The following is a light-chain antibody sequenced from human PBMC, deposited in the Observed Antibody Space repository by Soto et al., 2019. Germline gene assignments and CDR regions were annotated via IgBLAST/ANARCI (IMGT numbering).Light chain of an antibody. V-gene: IGKV3-20*01. CDR2: GAS. J-gene: IGKJ1*01. CDR1: QTVSSNF. CDR3: QQYGTSPAT. Sequence: EIGLTQSPGTLSLSPGDRATLSGSASQTVSSNFLAWYQQRPAQAPRLLIHGASTRATGITDRFSGSVSGTDFTLIISGLEPEDFAVYYCQQYGTSPATFGQGTKVDI.